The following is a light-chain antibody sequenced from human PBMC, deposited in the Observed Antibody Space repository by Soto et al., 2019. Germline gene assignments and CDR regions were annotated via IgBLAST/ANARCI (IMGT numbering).Light chain of an antibody. CDR1: QSVCSGC. CDR2: GAS. CDR3: QHYGTTPWT. V-gene: IGKV3-20*01. Sequence: ETVLTQSPATLSLSPGERVTLSCRASQSVCSGCLAWYQQKPGQSPRLLIYGASSRATGIPDRFSGSGSGTDFTLTISRLEPEDFAVYYWQHYGTTPWTFGQGTKVGIK. J-gene: IGKJ1*01.